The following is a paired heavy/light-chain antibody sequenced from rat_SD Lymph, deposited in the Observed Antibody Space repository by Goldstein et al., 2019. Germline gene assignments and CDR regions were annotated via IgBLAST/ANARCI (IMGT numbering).Light chain of an antibody. CDR2: LVS. CDR1: QSLLHSNGNTY. CDR3: MQFTHYPT. Sequence: DVVLTQTPPTLLATIGQSVSISCRSSQSLLHSNGNTYLNWLLQRTGQSPQPLIYLVSKLESGVPNRFSGSGSGTDFTLKISGVEAEDLGVYYCMQFTHYPTFGGGTKLELK. J-gene: IGKJ1*01. V-gene: IGKV2S20*01.
Heavy chain of an antibody. V-gene: IGHV5S13*01. J-gene: IGHJ2*01. CDR1: GFTFSNYG. Sequence: EVQLVESGGGLVQPGRSLKLSCAASGFTFSNYGMAWVCQAPTKGLEWVASISTGGGNTYYRDSVKGRFTISRDNAKNTLYLQMDSLRSEDTATYYCARHERTNGFDYWGQGVMVTVSS. CDR3: ARHERTNGFDY. D-gene: IGHD1-7*01. CDR2: ISTGGGNT.